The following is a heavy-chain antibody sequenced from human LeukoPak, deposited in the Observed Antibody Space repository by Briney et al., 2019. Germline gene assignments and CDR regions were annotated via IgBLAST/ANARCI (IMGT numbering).Heavy chain of an antibody. J-gene: IGHJ6*02. CDR1: GGSFSGYY. D-gene: IGHD1-1*01. Sequence: ASETLSLTCVVYGGSFSGYYWSWIRQPPGKGMEWIGEINHSGSTNYNPSLKSRVTISVDTSKNQFSLKLSSVTAADTAVYYCARVFSHQLEMGFYYYGMDVWGQGTTVTVSS. CDR2: INHSGST. V-gene: IGHV4-34*01. CDR3: ARVFSHQLEMGFYYYGMDV.